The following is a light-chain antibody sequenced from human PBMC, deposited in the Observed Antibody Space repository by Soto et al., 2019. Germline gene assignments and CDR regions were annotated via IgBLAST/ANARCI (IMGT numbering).Light chain of an antibody. CDR3: QQSYSIPYT. CDR1: QSIINY. J-gene: IGKJ2*01. V-gene: IGKV1-39*01. CDR2: AAS. Sequence: DIQMTQSPSSLSASVQDRVTITCRASQSIINYLNWYQQRPGKAPKLLVYAASSLQSGVPSRFSGSGSGTDLTLTISSLQPEDFATYYCQQSYSIPYTFGQGTKLEIK.